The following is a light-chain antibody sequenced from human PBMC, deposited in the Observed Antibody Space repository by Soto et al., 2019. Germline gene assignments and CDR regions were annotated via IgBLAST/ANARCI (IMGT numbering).Light chain of an antibody. J-gene: IGKJ4*01. CDR1: QAISTW. CDR3: QQYYTYSALT. CDR2: DVS. Sequence: DIQMTQSPSTLSASVGERVTITCRASQAISTWLAWYQQKSGKAPKLLIYDVSSLESGVPSRFRGSGSGTEFTLTISSLQPDDFATYYCQQYYTYSALTFGGGTKVEIK. V-gene: IGKV1-5*01.